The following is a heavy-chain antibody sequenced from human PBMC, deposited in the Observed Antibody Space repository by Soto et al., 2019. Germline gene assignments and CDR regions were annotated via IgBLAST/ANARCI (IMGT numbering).Heavy chain of an antibody. CDR3: ARDGGYCISTSCYFDYYGMDV. CDR1: GFTFSSYG. CDR2: IWYDGSNK. V-gene: IGHV3-33*01. Sequence: QVQLMESGGGVVQPGRSLRLSCAASGFTFSSYGMHWVRQAPGKGLEWVAVIWYDGSNKYYADSVKGRFTISRDNSKNTLYLQINSLRAEDTAVYYCARDGGYCISTSCYFDYYGMDVWGQGTTVTVSS. D-gene: IGHD2-2*01. J-gene: IGHJ6*02.